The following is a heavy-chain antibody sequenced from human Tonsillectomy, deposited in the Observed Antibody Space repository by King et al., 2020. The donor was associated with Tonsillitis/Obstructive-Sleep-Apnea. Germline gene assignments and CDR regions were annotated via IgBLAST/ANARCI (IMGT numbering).Heavy chain of an antibody. CDR3: ARGSTEYQLMWDFFDP. CDR2: MPYVGSSK. V-gene: IGHV3-30*01. D-gene: IGHD2-8*01. Sequence: VQLVESGGGVVQPGGSLRLSCAVSGFTFTKYAMHWVRQAPGKGLEGVAFMPYVGSSKYSAGPVKGRFTIFRDSSKNTLYLQMNSLRAEDTAVYYCARGSTEYQLMWDFFDPWGQGTLVTVSS. CDR1: GFTFTKYA. J-gene: IGHJ5*02.